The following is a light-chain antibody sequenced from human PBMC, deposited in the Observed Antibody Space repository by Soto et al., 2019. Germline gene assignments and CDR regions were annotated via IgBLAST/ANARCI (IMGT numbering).Light chain of an antibody. J-gene: IGKJ4*01. CDR1: QSIRSY. Sequence: EIVLTQSPATLSLSPGERATISCRASQSIRSYLAWYQQKPGQAPRLLIYDTSNRATGIPARFSGSGSGTDFSLTINSREHADVAVYYCQQRSTWPLSFGGGTRVEI. V-gene: IGKV3-11*01. CDR3: QQRSTWPLS. CDR2: DTS.